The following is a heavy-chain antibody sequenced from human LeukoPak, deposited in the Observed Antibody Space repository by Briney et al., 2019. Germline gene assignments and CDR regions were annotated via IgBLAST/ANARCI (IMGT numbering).Heavy chain of an antibody. CDR2: ISHDGSDN. Sequence: PGGSLRLSCAASGFTFSSYGMHWVRQAPGKGLEWVAVISHDGSDNHYADSVKGRFTTSRDNSKNTVYLQMTSLRPEDTAVYFCAKELYFGSGSYPDYWGQGTLVRVSS. J-gene: IGHJ4*02. D-gene: IGHD3-10*01. CDR3: AKELYFGSGSYPDY. CDR1: GFTFSSYG. V-gene: IGHV3-30*18.